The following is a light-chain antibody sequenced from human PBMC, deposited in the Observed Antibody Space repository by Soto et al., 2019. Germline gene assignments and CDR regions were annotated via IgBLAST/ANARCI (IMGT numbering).Light chain of an antibody. CDR1: SSDVGGYNY. Sequence: QSVLTQPPSASGSPGQSVTISCTGTSSDVGGYNYVSWYQHHPGKAPKVIIYEVSERPSGVPDRFSGSKSGNTASLTVSGLQADHEADSYCCSYAGSNTRYVFGTGTKVTVL. J-gene: IGLJ1*01. V-gene: IGLV2-8*01. CDR2: EVS. CDR3: CSYAGSNTRYV.